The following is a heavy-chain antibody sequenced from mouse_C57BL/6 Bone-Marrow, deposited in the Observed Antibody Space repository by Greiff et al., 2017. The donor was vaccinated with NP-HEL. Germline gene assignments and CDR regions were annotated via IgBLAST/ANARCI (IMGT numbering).Heavy chain of an antibody. Sequence: DVKLVESGGGLVKPGGSLKLSCAASGFTFSDYGMHWVRQAPEKGLEWVAYISSGSSTIYYADTVKGRFTISRDNAKNTLFLQMTSLRSEDTAMYYCARESYYYGSSYPAWFAYWGQGTLVTVSA. CDR3: ARESYYYGSSYPAWFAY. D-gene: IGHD1-1*01. V-gene: IGHV5-17*01. CDR2: ISSGSSTI. J-gene: IGHJ3*01. CDR1: GFTFSDYG.